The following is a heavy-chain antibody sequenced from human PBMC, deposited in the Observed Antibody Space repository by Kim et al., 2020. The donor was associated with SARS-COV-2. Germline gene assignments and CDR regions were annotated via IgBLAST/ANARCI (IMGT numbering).Heavy chain of an antibody. CDR1: GFTFSSYS. Sequence: GGSLRLSCAASGFTFSSYSMNWVRQAPGKGLEWVSSISSSSSYIYYADSVKGRFTISRDNAKNSLYLQMNSLRAEDTAVYYCARGTDLAAAGKSFDYWGQGTLVTVSS. CDR2: ISSSSSYI. CDR3: ARGTDLAAAGKSFDY. V-gene: IGHV3-21*01. D-gene: IGHD6-13*01. J-gene: IGHJ4*02.